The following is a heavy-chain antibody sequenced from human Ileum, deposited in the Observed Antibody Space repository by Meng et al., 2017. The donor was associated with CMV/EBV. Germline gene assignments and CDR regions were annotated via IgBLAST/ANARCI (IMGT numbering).Heavy chain of an antibody. CDR3: ARVWGGDSWGYYGMDV. Sequence: SISTSSYYWGWIRQPPGKGLEWIGSIYYSGSTYYNPSLKSRVTISVDTSKNQFSLKLSSVTAADTAVYYCARVWGGDSWGYYGMDVWGLGTTVTVSS. CDR2: IYYSGST. J-gene: IGHJ6*02. D-gene: IGHD2-21*02. CDR1: SISTSSYY. V-gene: IGHV4-39*01.